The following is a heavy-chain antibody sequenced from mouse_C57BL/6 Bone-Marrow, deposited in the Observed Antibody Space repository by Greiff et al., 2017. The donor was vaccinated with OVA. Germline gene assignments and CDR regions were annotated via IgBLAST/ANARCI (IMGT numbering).Heavy chain of an antibody. Sequence: VKDRFTISRDDSESMLYLQMNNLKTEDTAMYYCVRQGRRSSGDNFDYWGQGTTLTVSA. D-gene: IGHD3-2*02. V-gene: IGHV10-1*01. CDR3: VRQGRRSSGDNFDY. J-gene: IGHJ2*01.